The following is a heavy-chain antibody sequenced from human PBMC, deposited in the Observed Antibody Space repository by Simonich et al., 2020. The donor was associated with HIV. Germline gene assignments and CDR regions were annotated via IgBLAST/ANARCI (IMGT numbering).Heavy chain of an antibody. V-gene: IGHV4-34*01. CDR3: ARGFYQRLYYFDY. CDR2: INDSEST. CDR1: GGSFIGYD. Sequence: QVQLQQWGAGLLQPSETLSLTCAVYGGSFIGYDWSWIRQPPGKGLEWIGEINDSESTNYNRYLRSRVTISVDTSKNQFSLKRSSVTAADTAVYYWARGFYQRLYYFDYWGQGTLVTVSS. D-gene: IGHD2-2*01. J-gene: IGHJ4*02.